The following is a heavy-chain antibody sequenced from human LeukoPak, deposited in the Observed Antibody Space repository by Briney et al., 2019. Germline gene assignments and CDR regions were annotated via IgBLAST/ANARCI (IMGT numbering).Heavy chain of an antibody. D-gene: IGHD3-3*01. V-gene: IGHV4-38-2*01. CDR3: ASLPFSSGYYNWFEP. J-gene: IGHJ5*02. Sequence: SETLSLTCAVSGYSISSAYYWGWIRQSPGKGLEWIGIINHRGTTFYNPPLTSRVTLSVDTSKNQFSLKLTPVIAADTAVYYCASLPFSSGYYNWFEPWGQGTLVAVSS. CDR1: GYSISSAYY. CDR2: INHRGTT.